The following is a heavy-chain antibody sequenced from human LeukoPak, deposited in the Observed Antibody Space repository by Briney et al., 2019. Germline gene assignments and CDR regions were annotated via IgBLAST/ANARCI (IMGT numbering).Heavy chain of an antibody. J-gene: IGHJ6*02. CDR2: ISYDGSNK. Sequence: PGRSLRLSCAASGFTFGSYGMHWVRQAPGKGLEWVAVISYDGSNKYYADSVKGRFTISRDNSKNTLCLQMNSLRAEDTAVYYRAKGTKRGYCSSTSCYEGYYYYGMDVWGQGTTVTVSS. CDR1: GFTFGSYG. CDR3: AKGTKRGYCSSTSCYEGYYYYGMDV. V-gene: IGHV3-30*18. D-gene: IGHD2-2*01.